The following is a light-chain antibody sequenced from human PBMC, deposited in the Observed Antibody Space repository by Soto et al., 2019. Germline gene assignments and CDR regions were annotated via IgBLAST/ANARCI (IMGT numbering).Light chain of an antibody. CDR3: SSYTATRTYV. CDR1: SSDVGGYNY. CDR2: GAT. Sequence: QSVLTQPASVSGSPGQSVTISCTGTSSDVGGYNYVSWYQQLPGEAPKLIIYGATDRPSGVSNRFSGSKSGNTAPLTVSGLQAEDEGDYYCSSYTATRTYVFGTGTKVTVL. J-gene: IGLJ1*01. V-gene: IGLV2-14*01.